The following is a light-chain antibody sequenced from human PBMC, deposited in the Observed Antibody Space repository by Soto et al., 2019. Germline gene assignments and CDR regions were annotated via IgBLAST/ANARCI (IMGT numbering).Light chain of an antibody. CDR1: QSVSSNY. J-gene: IGKJ4*01. CDR2: GAS. V-gene: IGKV3-20*01. Sequence: EIVLTQSPATLSLSPGERATLSCRASQSVSSNYLAWYQHRPGQAPRLVIYGASTRATGIPDRFSGSGSGTDFTLTISRLEPEDFAVYYCQQYGTSPALTFGGGTKVDIK. CDR3: QQYGTSPALT.